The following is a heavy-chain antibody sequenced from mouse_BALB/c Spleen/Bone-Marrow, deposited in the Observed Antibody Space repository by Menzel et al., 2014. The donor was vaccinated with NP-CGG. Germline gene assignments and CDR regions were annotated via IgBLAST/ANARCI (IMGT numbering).Heavy chain of an antibody. Sequence: DVHLVESGGGLVQPGGSLRLSCATSGFTFTDYYMSWVRQPPGKALEWLGFIRNKASGYTTEYSASVKGRFTISRDNSQSILYLQMNTLRAEDSATYYCAREEGLPRFTYWGQGTLVTVSA. V-gene: IGHV7-3*02. D-gene: IGHD2-2*01. CDR3: AREEGLPRFTY. J-gene: IGHJ3*01. CDR2: IRNKASGYTT. CDR1: GFTFTDYY.